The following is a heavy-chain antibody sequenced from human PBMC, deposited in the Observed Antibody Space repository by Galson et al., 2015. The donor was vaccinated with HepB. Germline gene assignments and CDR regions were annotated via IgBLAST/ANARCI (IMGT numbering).Heavy chain of an antibody. J-gene: IGHJ4*02. CDR2: ISGSGGST. D-gene: IGHD2-21*02. V-gene: IGHV3-23*01. CDR1: GFTFSSYA. CDR3: AKDLIDSLNCGGDCYSWY. Sequence: SLRLSCAASGFTFSSYAMSWVRQAPGKGLEWVSAISGSGGSTYYADSVKGRFTISRDNSKNTLYLQMNSLRAEDTAVYYCAKDLIDSLNCGGDCYSWYWGQGTLVTVSS.